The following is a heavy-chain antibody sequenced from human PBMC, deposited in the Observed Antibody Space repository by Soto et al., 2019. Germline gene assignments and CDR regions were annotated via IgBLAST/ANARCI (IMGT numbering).Heavy chain of an antibody. CDR1: GGSITSSSYH. V-gene: IGHV4-39*01. Sequence: QLQLQESGPGLVKPSETLSLTCSVSGGSITSSSYHWGWIRQPPGKGLEWIGSIYYSGSTYYNPSLKRRGTISVDTSKNQFSLKLRSVTAADTAVYYCARHPAEGPYYYGMDVWGQGTTVTVSS. J-gene: IGHJ6*02. CDR3: ARHPAEGPYYYGMDV. CDR2: IYYSGST.